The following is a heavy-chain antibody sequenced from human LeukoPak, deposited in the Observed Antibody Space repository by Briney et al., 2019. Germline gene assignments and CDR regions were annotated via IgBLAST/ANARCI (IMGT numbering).Heavy chain of an antibody. Sequence: GGSLRLSCAVSGFTFSSYGMHWVRQAQGKGLEWVAFIRYDGSNKYYVNSVKGRFTISRDNSKNTLYLQMNRLRAEDTAVYYFAKDLDIVYYYYMDVWGKGTTVTVSS. J-gene: IGHJ6*03. V-gene: IGHV3-30*02. CDR3: AKDLDIVYYYYMDV. D-gene: IGHD2-15*01. CDR2: IRYDGSNK. CDR1: GFTFSSYG.